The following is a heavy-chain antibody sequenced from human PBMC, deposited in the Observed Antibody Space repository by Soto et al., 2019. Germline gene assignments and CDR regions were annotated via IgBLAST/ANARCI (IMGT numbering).Heavy chain of an antibody. J-gene: IGHJ6*02. CDR1: GGSISSGCYS. Sequence: PSETLSLTCAVSGGSISSGCYSWSWIRQPPGKGLEWIGYIYHSGSTYYNPSLKSRVTISVDRSKNQFSLKLSSVTAADTAAYYCARVRSTGNGMDVWGQGTTVTVSS. CDR2: IYHSGST. V-gene: IGHV4-30-2*01. D-gene: IGHD3-10*01. CDR3: ARVRSTGNGMDV.